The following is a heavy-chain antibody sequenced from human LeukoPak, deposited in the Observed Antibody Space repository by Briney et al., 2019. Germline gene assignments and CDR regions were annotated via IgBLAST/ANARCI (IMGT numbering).Heavy chain of an antibody. V-gene: IGHV3-23*01. D-gene: IGHD3-22*01. J-gene: IGHJ4*02. CDR2: VDGGGGGT. Sequence: GGSLRLSCAASGFTLSSYAMTWVRQAPGRGLEWVSSVDGGGGGTYYADSVKGRFAISRDNSKDTLYLQMNGLRAEDTAVYFCAKQSAGSAAWYSLHYDFRGQGTPVTVSS. CDR3: AKQSAGSAAWYSLHYDF. CDR1: GFTLSSYA.